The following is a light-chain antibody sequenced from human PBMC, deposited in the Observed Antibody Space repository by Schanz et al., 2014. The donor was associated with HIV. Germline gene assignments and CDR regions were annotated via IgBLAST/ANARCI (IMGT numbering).Light chain of an antibody. CDR1: QSISGW. J-gene: IGKJ4*01. CDR2: EAS. V-gene: IGKV1-5*03. Sequence: DIQMTQSPSTLSASVGDRISITCRASQSISGWLAWYQQKPGEAPNLLISEASTLESGVPSRFSGSGSGTEFTLSISSLQSDDFATYYCLQYNSYPLTFGGGTKVEIK. CDR3: LQYNSYPLT.